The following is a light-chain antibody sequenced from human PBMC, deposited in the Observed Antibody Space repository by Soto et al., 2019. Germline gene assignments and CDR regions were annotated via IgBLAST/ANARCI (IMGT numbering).Light chain of an antibody. CDR2: GAS. J-gene: IGKJ1*01. Sequence: EIVMTQSPATLSVSPGERATLSCRASQSVSSNLAWYQQKPGQAPRLLIYGASSRATGIPDRFSGSGSGTDFTLTISRLEPEDYAVYYCQQYGHSLWTFGQGTKVDSK. CDR3: QQYGHSLWT. V-gene: IGKV3-20*01. CDR1: QSVSSN.